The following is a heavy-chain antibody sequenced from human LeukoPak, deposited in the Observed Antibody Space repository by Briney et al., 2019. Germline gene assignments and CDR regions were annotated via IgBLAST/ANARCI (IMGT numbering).Heavy chain of an antibody. CDR3: ARSGGSYVAFDY. J-gene: IGHJ4*02. CDR1: GFTFSNYA. V-gene: IGHV3-30-3*01. CDR2: ISYDGSNK. D-gene: IGHD1-26*01. Sequence: GGSLRLSCAASGFTFSNYAMSWVRLAPGKGLEWVAVISYDGSNKYYADSVKGRFTISRDNSKNTLYLQMNSLRAEDTAVYYCARSGGSYVAFDYWGQGTLVTVSS.